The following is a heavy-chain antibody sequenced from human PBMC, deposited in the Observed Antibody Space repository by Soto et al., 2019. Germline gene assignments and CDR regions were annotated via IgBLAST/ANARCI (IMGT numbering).Heavy chain of an antibody. Sequence: PSETLSLTCTVSGGSISSGDYYWSWIRQPPGKGLEWIGYIYYSGSTNYNPSLKSRVTISVDTSKNQFSLKLSSVTAADTAVYYCASFQGLVRGYYYYGMDVWGQGTTVTVSS. CDR2: IYYSGST. D-gene: IGHD6-19*01. V-gene: IGHV4-61*08. CDR1: GGSISSGDYY. CDR3: ASFQGLVRGYYYYGMDV. J-gene: IGHJ6*02.